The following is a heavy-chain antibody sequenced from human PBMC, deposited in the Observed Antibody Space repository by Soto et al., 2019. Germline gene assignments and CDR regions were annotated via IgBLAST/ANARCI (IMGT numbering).Heavy chain of an antibody. CDR2: IYNSDTT. V-gene: IGHV3-53*01. CDR3: ARGRGYYDTRGYSGYYFDY. J-gene: IGHJ4*02. CDR1: GFTASTNY. D-gene: IGHD3-22*01. Sequence: GGSLRLSCAASGFTASTNYMSWVRQAPGKGLECVSFIYNSDTTYYVDSVKGRFTITRDSSKNTLYLQMNSLRAEDTAVYYCARGRGYYDTRGYSGYYFDYWGQGILVTVSS.